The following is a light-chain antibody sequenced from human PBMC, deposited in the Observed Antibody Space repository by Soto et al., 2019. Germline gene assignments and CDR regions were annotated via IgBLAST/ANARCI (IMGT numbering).Light chain of an antibody. Sequence: QSALTQPASVSGSPGQSITISCTGTSRDIGGYKYVSWYQQHPGKAPKLMIYDVSNRPSGVSNRFSGSKSGNTASLTISGLQVEDEADYYCSSYATSSTPGVFGGGTKLTVL. CDR3: SSYATSSTPGV. V-gene: IGLV2-14*03. J-gene: IGLJ3*02. CDR1: SRDIGGYKY. CDR2: DVS.